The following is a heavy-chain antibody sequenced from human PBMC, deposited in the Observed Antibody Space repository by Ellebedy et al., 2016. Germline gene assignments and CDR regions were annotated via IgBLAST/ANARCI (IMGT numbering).Heavy chain of an antibody. Sequence: GGSLRLXXAASGYTFSRYWMSWVRQAPGKGLEWVANMKQDGSETYYVDSVKGRFTISRDNAKNSLYLQMNSLRAEDTAVYYCARDPSYGALDYWGQGTLVTVSS. D-gene: IGHD4-17*01. CDR2: MKQDGSET. J-gene: IGHJ4*02. V-gene: IGHV3-7*01. CDR3: ARDPSYGALDY. CDR1: GYTFSRYW.